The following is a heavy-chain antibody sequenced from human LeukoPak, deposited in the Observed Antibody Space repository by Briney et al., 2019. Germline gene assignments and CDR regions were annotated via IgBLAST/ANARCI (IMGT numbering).Heavy chain of an antibody. CDR3: ARDVAIAVAATPVDY. CDR1: GFTFSDYY. V-gene: IGHV3-11*01. CDR2: ISTRGSTT. J-gene: IGHJ4*02. Sequence: GGSLRLSCAASGFTFSDYYMSWIRQAAGKGLEWVAYISTRGSTTYYAGSVKGRFTISRDNAKNSLYLQMNSLRAEDTDVYYCARDVAIAVAATPVDYWGQGTMVTVSS. D-gene: IGHD6-19*01.